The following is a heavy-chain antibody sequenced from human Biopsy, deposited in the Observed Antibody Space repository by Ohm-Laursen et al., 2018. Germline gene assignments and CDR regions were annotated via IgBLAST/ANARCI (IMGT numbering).Heavy chain of an antibody. CDR3: ASRGLVMASDYYFDD. CDR1: GDSISSYY. CDR2: VYYTGST. V-gene: IGHV4-59*08. Sequence: SETLSLTCTVSGDSISSYYWSWIRQPPGKGLEWIGYVYYTGSTDFNPSLQSRVTISADTSKSQLSLPLTSVTAADTAVYYCASRGLVMASDYYFDDWGQGTLVTVSS. D-gene: IGHD3/OR15-3a*01. J-gene: IGHJ4*02.